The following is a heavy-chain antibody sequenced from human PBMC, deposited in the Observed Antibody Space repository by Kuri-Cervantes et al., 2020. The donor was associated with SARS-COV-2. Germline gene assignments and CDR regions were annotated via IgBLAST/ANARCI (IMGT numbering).Heavy chain of an antibody. CDR2: IRSKAYGEAT. CDR1: AFTFDDYA. CDR3: SRNFWAGYWPFDY. Sequence: GESLKISCTTSAFTFDDYALAWFRQAPGKGLEWVGLIRSKAYGEATEYASSVKGRFSISRDDSESIAYLQMNSLKTEDTAVYYCSRNFWAGYWPFDYWGQGTLVTVSS. V-gene: IGHV3-49*03. J-gene: IGHJ4*02. D-gene: IGHD3/OR15-3a*01.